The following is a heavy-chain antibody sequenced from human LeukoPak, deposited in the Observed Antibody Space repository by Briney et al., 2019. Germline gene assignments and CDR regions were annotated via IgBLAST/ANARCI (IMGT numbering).Heavy chain of an antibody. J-gene: IGHJ4*02. CDR1: GGTFISYA. V-gene: IGHV1-69*05. D-gene: IGHD4-17*01. Sequence: ASVKVSCKASGGTFISYAISWVRQAPGQGREWMGGIIPIFGTANYAQKFQGRVTITTDESTSTAYMELSSLRSEDTAVYYCARGRLYGDYSYWGQGTLVTVSS. CDR2: IIPIFGTA. CDR3: ARGRLYGDYSY.